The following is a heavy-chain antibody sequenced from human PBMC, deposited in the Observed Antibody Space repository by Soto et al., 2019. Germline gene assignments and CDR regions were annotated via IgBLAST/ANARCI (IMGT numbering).Heavy chain of an antibody. Sequence: SETLSLTCTVSGGSISSGGYYWSWIRQHPGKGLEWIGYIYYSGSTYYNPSLKSRVTISVDTSKNQFSLKLSSVTAADTAVYYCARCGSYYSYYFDYWGQGTLVTVPS. V-gene: IGHV4-31*03. D-gene: IGHD1-26*01. J-gene: IGHJ4*02. CDR2: IYYSGST. CDR3: ARCGSYYSYYFDY. CDR1: GGSISSGGYY.